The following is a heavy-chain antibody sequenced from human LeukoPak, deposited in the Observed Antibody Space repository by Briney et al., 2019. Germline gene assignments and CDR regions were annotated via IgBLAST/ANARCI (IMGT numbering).Heavy chain of an antibody. V-gene: IGHV4-59*01. J-gene: IGHJ1*01. CDR3: ASGYGYFQN. D-gene: IGHD3-22*01. Sequence: SEILSLTCAVYGGSFSGYYWSWIRPPPGKGLEWIGYIYYSGSTNYNPSLKSRVTISLDTSKNQFSLKLSSVTAADTAVYYCASGYGYFQNCGQGTLVTVSS. CDR2: IYYSGST. CDR1: GGSFSGYY.